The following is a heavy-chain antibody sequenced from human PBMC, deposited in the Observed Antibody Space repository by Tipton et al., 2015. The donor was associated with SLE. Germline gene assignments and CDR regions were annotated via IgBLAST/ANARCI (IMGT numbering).Heavy chain of an antibody. Sequence: TLSLTCTVSGGSISSGSYYWSWIRQPPGKGLEWIGYIYYSGSTNYNPSLKSRVTISVDTSKNQFSLKLSSVTAADTAVYYCARGGTYYYDSSGYYYYYYYMDVWGKGTTVTVSS. CDR3: ARGGTYYYDSSGYYYYYYYMDV. V-gene: IGHV4-61*01. CDR2: IYYSGST. CDR1: GGSISSGSYY. D-gene: IGHD3-22*01. J-gene: IGHJ6*03.